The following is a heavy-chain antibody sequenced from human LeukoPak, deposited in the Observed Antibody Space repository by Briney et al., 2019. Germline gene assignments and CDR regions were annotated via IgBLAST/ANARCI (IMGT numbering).Heavy chain of an antibody. CDR2: ISSSSSYI. CDR1: GFTFSSYS. J-gene: IGHJ4*02. V-gene: IGHV3-21*01. Sequence: GGSLRLSCAASGFTFSSYSMNWVRQAPGKGLEWVSSISSSSSYIYYADSVKGRFTISRDNAKNSLYLQMNSLRAEDTAIYYCAKVLSGSPPQAFEYWGQGTLLTVTS. CDR3: AKVLSGSPPQAFEY. D-gene: IGHD1-26*01.